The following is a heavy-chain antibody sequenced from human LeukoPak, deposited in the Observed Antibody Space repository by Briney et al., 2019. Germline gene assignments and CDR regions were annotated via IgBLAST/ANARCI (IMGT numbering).Heavy chain of an antibody. CDR2: ISYDGSNK. V-gene: IGHV3-30*03. D-gene: IGHD3-10*01. CDR3: AGSYRSGGLVQEPLDY. J-gene: IGHJ4*02. Sequence: GGSLRLSCAASGFTFSSYGMHWVRQAPGKGLEWVALISYDGSNKYYADSVKGRFTISRDNSKDTLYLQMNSLRAEDTAVYFCAGSYRSGGLVQEPLDYWGQGTLVTVS. CDR1: GFTFSSYG.